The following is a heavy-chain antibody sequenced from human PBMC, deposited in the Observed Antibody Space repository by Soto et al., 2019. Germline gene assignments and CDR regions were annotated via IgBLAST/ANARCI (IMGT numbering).Heavy chain of an antibody. J-gene: IGHJ5*02. CDR2: INPNSGGT. V-gene: IGHV1-2*04. CDR3: ARGSSGWHWEDGWFDP. D-gene: IGHD6-19*01. CDR1: GYTFTGYY. Sequence: ASVKVSCKASGYTFTGYYMHWVRQAPGQGLEWMGRINPNSGGTNYAQKFQGWVTMTRDTSISTAYMELSRLRSDDTAVYYCARGSSGWHWEDGWFDPSGQGTMVTV.